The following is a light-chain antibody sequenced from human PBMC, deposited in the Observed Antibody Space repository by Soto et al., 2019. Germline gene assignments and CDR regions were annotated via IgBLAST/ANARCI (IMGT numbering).Light chain of an antibody. J-gene: IGKJ3*01. CDR2: AAS. CDR3: QNSNKAPFT. Sequence: DIQMTQSPSSLSASVGDRVTVTCRASEGISTYLAWYQQKPGKPPKLLIYAASILQSGVPSRFSGSRSGTDFSLTISSLQPEDVGTYYCQNSNKAPFTFGPGTKVDFK. CDR1: EGISTY. V-gene: IGKV1-27*01.